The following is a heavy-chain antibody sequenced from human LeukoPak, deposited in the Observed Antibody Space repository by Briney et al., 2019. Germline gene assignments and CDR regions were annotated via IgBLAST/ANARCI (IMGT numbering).Heavy chain of an antibody. CDR1: GFTFSDYY. D-gene: IGHD3-22*01. CDR2: IKQDGSEK. CDR3: ARDTPFRSSGYYQVPYYYYYYMDV. Sequence: GGSLRLSCAASGFTFSDYYMSWVRQAPGKGLEWVANIKQDGSEKYYVDSVKGRFTISRDNAKNSLYLQMNSLRAEDTAVYYCARDTPFRSSGYYQVPYYYYYYMDVWGKGTTVTVSS. V-gene: IGHV3-7*01. J-gene: IGHJ6*03.